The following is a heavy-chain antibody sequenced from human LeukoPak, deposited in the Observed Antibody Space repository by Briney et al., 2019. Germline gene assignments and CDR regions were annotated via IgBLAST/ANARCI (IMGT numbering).Heavy chain of an antibody. Sequence: GGSLRLSCAASGFTFSSYGMHWVRQAPGKGLEWVAVIWYDGSNKYYADSVKGRFTISRDNSKNTLYLQMNSLRAEDTAVYYCARDKGSITMMDVWGQGTTVTVSS. V-gene: IGHV3-33*01. CDR2: IWYDGSNK. CDR3: ARDKGSITMMDV. CDR1: GFTFSSYG. D-gene: IGHD3-10*01. J-gene: IGHJ6*02.